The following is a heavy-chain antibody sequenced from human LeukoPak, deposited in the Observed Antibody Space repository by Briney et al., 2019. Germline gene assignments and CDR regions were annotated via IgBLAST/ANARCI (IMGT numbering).Heavy chain of an antibody. CDR3: TTDLGTYYHGSQRLIPIDY. Sequence: GGSLRLSCVVSGFTFNRCWMSWVRQAPGKGLEWIGRIKSKTDGETTNYAEPVRGRFTISRDDSKSAVYLQMNSLKIEDTAVYYCTTDLGTYYHGSQRLIPIDYWGQGTLVTVSS. D-gene: IGHD3-10*01. J-gene: IGHJ4*02. CDR2: IKSKTDGETT. CDR1: GFTFNRCW. V-gene: IGHV3-15*01.